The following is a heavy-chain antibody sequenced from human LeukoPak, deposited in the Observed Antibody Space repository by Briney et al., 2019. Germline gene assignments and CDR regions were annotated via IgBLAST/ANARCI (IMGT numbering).Heavy chain of an antibody. CDR2: ISYDGSNK. D-gene: IGHD6-13*01. Sequence: GGSLRLSCAASGFTFSSYGMNWVRQAPGKGLEWVAVISYDGSNKYYADSVKGRFTISRDNSKNTLYLQMNSLRAEDTAVYYCVARIAAAGPHYYYYGMDVWGQGTTVTVSS. V-gene: IGHV3-30*03. CDR3: VARIAAAGPHYYYYGMDV. J-gene: IGHJ6*02. CDR1: GFTFSSYG.